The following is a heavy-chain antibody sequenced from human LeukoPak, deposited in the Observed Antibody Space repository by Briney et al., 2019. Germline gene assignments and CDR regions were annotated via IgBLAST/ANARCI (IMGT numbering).Heavy chain of an antibody. J-gene: IGHJ6*03. CDR1: GGSFSGYY. D-gene: IGHD4-11*01. CDR3: ARGLSNYYYYYMDV. Sequence: SETLSLTCAVYGGSFSGYYWSWIRQPPGKGLEWIGEINHSGSTNYNPSLKRRVTISVDTSKNQFSLKLSSVTAADTAVYYCARGLSNYYYYYMDVWGKGTTVTVSS. V-gene: IGHV4-34*01. CDR2: INHSGST.